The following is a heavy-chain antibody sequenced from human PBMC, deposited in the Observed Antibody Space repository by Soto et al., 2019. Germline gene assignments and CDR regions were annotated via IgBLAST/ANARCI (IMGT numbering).Heavy chain of an antibody. CDR1: GFTFSSYA. D-gene: IGHD2-8*01. J-gene: IGHJ5*02. CDR3: AKPGSYCTNGVCYSGDQRNWFDP. Sequence: PGGSLRLSCAASGFTFSSYAMSWVRQAPGKGLEWVSAISGSGGSTYYADSVKGRFTISRDNSKNTLYLQMNSLRAEDTAVYYCAKPGSYCTNGVCYSGDQRNWFDPWGQGTLVTVSS. CDR2: ISGSGGST. V-gene: IGHV3-23*01.